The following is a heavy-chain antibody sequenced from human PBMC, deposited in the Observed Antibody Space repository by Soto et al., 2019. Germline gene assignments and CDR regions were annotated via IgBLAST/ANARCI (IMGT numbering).Heavy chain of an antibody. CDR3: ARDNRKELWVEGLNAMDV. Sequence: QIQLVQSGPDVKKPGASMKVSCKASGYTFSTYGLIWVRQAPGQGLEWMGWISGYNGRTNYAQKFRGRVTLTTDTSASTAYMELRSLRPDDTAMYYCARDNRKELWVEGLNAMDVWGQGTTVTVSS. J-gene: IGHJ6*02. D-gene: IGHD3-10*01. V-gene: IGHV1-18*01. CDR2: ISGYNGRT. CDR1: GYTFSTYG.